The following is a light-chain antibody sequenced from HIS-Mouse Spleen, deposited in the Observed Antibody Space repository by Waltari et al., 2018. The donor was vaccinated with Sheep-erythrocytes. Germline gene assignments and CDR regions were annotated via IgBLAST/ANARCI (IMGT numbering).Light chain of an antibody. Sequence: QSVLTQPPSASGTPGQMVTISCSGSSSNIGSNTVNWYQQLPGTAPKLLIYSNNQRPSGVPARFSGSKSGTSASLAISGLQSEDEADYYCAAWDDSLNGPVFGGGTKLTVL. CDR2: SNN. J-gene: IGLJ3*02. CDR1: SSNIGSNT. V-gene: IGLV1-44*01. CDR3: AAWDDSLNGPV.